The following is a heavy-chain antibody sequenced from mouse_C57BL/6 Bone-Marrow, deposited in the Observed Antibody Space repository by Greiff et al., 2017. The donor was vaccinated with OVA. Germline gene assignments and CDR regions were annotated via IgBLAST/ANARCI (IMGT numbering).Heavy chain of an antibody. CDR1: GYTFTDYN. CDR3: ARLYYYGSSQYYCDD. J-gene: IGHJ2*01. V-gene: IGHV1-18*01. D-gene: IGHD1-1*01. CDR2: INPNTGGT. Sequence: VQLQQSGPELVKPGASVKIPCKASGYTFTDYNMDWVKQSHGKSLEWIGDINPNTGGTIYNQKFKGKATLTVDKSSSTAYMELRSLTSEDTAVYYCARLYYYGSSQYYCDDWGQGTTLTVSS.